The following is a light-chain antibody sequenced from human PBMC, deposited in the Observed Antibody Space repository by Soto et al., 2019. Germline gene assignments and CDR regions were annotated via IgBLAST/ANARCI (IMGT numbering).Light chain of an antibody. CDR1: NSDIGGYNY. CDR2: EVS. CDR3: QSYDSSLSGSV. J-gene: IGLJ1*01. V-gene: IGLV2-14*01. Sequence: QSALTQPASVSGSPGQSVTISCTGSNSDIGGYNYVSWYQQHPGKAPKLMIYEVSNRPSGVSSRFSGSKSGNTASLTISGLQAEDEADYYCQSYDSSLSGSVFGTGTKVTVL.